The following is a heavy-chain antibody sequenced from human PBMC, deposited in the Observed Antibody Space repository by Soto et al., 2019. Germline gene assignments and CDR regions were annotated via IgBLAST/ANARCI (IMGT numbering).Heavy chain of an antibody. CDR1: GFTFSSYG. V-gene: IGHV3-33*01. J-gene: IGHJ6*02. CDR3: ARDGDGTNSSSWYLMGQYYYGMDV. D-gene: IGHD6-13*01. CDR2: IWYDGSNK. Sequence: GGSLRLSCAASGFTFSSYGMHWVRQAPGKGLEWVAVIWYDGSNKYYADSVKGRFTISRDNSKNTLYLQMNSLRAEDTAVYYCARDGDGTNSSSWYLMGQYYYGMDVWGQGTTVTVSS.